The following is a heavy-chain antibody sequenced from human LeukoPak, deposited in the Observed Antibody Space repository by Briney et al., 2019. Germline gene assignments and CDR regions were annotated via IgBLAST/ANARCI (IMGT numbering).Heavy chain of an antibody. J-gene: IGHJ4*02. D-gene: IGHD3-22*01. V-gene: IGHV4-38-2*02. CDR2: IYHSGTT. Sequence: WVRQAPGKGLEWIGSIYHSGTTYYNLSLKSRVTISVDTSKNQFSLKLSSVTAADTAVYYCARGVSTKGYYYDSTGYPNDYWGQGTLVTVSS. CDR3: ARGVSTKGYYYDSTGYPNDY.